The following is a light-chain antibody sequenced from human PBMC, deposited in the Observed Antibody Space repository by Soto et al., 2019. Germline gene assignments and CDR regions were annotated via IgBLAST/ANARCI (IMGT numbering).Light chain of an antibody. V-gene: IGKV3-15*01. Sequence: EIVMTHSPATLSVSPGERATLSCRASQSVSSKLAWYQQKPGQAPRLLIYDTSTRPTGIPARFSGSGSGTEFNLTISSLPSEYFAVYSCYQYNKWPPITVGQGTRLEIK. CDR3: YQYNKWPPIT. CDR1: QSVSSK. J-gene: IGKJ5*01. CDR2: DTS.